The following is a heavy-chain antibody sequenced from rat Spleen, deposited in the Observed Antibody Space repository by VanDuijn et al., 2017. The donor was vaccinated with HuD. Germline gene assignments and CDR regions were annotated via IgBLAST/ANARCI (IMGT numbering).Heavy chain of an antibody. D-gene: IGHD1-11*01. Sequence: LSCAASGFTFSNYGMAWVCQAPTKGLEWVATITYDGRTTYYRDSVKGRFTISRDNAKSTLYLQMDSLRSEDTATYYCVRDGGYWYFDFWGPGTMVTVSS. CDR2: ITYDGRTT. CDR1: GFTFSNYG. V-gene: IGHV5-29*01. J-gene: IGHJ1*01. CDR3: VRDGGYWYFDF.